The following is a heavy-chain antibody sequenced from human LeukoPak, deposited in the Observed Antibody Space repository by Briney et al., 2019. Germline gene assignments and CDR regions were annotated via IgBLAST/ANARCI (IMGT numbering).Heavy chain of an antibody. CDR3: AREEWLLLDAFDI. V-gene: IGHV3-30-3*01. CDR2: ISYDGSNK. D-gene: IGHD3-22*01. J-gene: IGHJ3*02. CDR1: GFTFSSYA. Sequence: GGSLRLSCAASGFTFSSYAMHWVRQAPGKGQEWVAVISYDGSNKYYADSVKGRFTISRDNSKNTLYLQMNSLRAEDTAVYYCAREEWLLLDAFDIWGQGTMVTVSS.